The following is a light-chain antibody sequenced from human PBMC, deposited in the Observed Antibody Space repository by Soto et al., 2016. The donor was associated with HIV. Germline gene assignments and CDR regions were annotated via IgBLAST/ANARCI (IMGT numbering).Light chain of an antibody. CDR3: QQYNSYSS. CDR2: KAS. J-gene: IGKJ1*01. V-gene: IGKV1-5*03. CDR1: HSVSSW. Sequence: DIQMTQFPSTLSASVGDRVTITCRASHSVSSWLAWYQQKSGKAPKLLIYKASSLETGVPLRFSGSGSGTDFTLTISSLQPDDFATYYCQQYNSYSSFGQGTKVEIK.